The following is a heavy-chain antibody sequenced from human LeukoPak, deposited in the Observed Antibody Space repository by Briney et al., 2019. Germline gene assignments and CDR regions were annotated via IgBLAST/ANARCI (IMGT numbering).Heavy chain of an antibody. D-gene: IGHD2-2*01. V-gene: IGHV3-23*01. Sequence: GALRISSAASGIFIISYDITWVGQTPGKGLEWVSVISGGGDSTDYADSMKGRFTISSDNSKKTLYQLMNSLRAEDAAVYYCARLGCTGTSCYADFWGQGTLVTVSP. CDR1: GIFIISYD. CDR3: ARLGCTGTSCYADF. J-gene: IGHJ4*02. CDR2: ISGGGDST.